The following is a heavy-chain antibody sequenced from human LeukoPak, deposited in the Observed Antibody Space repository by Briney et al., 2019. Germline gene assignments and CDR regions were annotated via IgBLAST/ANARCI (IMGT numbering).Heavy chain of an antibody. V-gene: IGHV3-7*01. CDR2: IKLDGSES. CDR3: ARLAGWGRFDH. J-gene: IGHJ5*02. D-gene: IGHD1-14*01. Sequence: PGGSLRLSSEASGFMFSSYWMTWVRQAPGKRLECVARIKLDGSESRYVQSVKGRFTISRDNDKKSLYLHMNSLRAEDTGVYYCARLAGWGRFDHWGQGTLLTVSS. CDR1: GFMFSSYW.